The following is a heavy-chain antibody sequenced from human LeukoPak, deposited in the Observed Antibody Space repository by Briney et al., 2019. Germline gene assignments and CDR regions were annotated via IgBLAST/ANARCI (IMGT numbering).Heavy chain of an antibody. V-gene: IGHV3-30*02. J-gene: IGHJ5*02. CDR3: ARGTDILTGYWLNNWFDP. CDR1: GFTFSSYG. CDR2: IRFDGSNK. Sequence: PGGSLRLSCAASGFTFSSYGMHWVRQAPGKGLEWVAFIRFDGSNKCYADSVKGRFTISRDNSKNTLYLQMNSLRAEDTAVYYCARGTDILTGYWLNNWFDPWGQGTLVTVSS. D-gene: IGHD3-9*01.